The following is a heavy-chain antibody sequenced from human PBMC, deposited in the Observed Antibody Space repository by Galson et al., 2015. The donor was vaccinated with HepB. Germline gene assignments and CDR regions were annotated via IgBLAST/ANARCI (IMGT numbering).Heavy chain of an antibody. CDR2: TYYRSKWNN. Sequence: CAISGDSVPSNSGAWNWIRQSPSRGLEWLGRTYYRSKWNNDYAVSVKGRINIIPDTSKNQFSLQLNSVTPEDTAMYHCARGSNNMGIDWGQGTLVTVSS. J-gene: IGHJ4*02. CDR3: ARGSNNMGID. CDR1: GDSVPSNSGA. D-gene: IGHD1/OR15-1a*01. V-gene: IGHV6-1*01.